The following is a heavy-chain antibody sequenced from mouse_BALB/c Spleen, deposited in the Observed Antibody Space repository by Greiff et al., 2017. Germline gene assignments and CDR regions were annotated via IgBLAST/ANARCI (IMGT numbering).Heavy chain of an antibody. CDR3: ARRAKLTGAFMDD. J-gene: IGHJ4*01. Sequence: QVQLKESGPGLVAPSQSLSITCTVSGFSLTSYGVHWVRQPPGKGLEWLGVIWAGGSTNYNSALMSRLSISKDNSKSQVFLKMNSLQTDDTAMYYCARRAKLTGAFMDDWGQGTSVTVSS. CDR2: IWAGGST. CDR1: GFSLTSYG. V-gene: IGHV2-9*02. D-gene: IGHD4-1*01.